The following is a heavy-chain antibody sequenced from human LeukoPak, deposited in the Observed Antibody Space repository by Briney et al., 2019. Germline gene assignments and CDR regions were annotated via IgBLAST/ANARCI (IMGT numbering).Heavy chain of an antibody. CDR3: VRGVGVSRFNYFDP. V-gene: IGHV3-33*01. CDR2: IWYDASNK. D-gene: IGHD6-13*01. Sequence: QPGRSLTLSCAASGFTFSSFGMHWVRQAPGKGLEWVAVIWYDASNKYYADSVKGRFTISRDSSKNTLFLQMNSLRDDDTAVYYCVRGVGVSRFNYFDPWGQGTLVIVSS. CDR1: GFTFSSFG. J-gene: IGHJ5*02.